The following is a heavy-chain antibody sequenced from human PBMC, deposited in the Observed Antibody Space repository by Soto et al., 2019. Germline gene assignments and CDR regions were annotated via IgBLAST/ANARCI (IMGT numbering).Heavy chain of an antibody. V-gene: IGHV1-69*13. J-gene: IGHJ6*02. CDR1: GYTFTSYG. D-gene: IGHD6-13*01. CDR3: AREAHRGYSSSWYGYYYYYGMDV. CDR2: IIPIFGTA. Sequence: SVKVSCKASGYTFTSYGISWVRQAPGQGLEWMGGIIPIFGTANYAQKFQGRVTITADESTSTAYMELSSLRSEDTAVYYCAREAHRGYSSSWYGYYYYYGMDVRGPGTTVPVS.